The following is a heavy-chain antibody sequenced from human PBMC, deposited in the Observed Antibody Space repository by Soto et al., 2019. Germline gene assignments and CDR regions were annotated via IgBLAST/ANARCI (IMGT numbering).Heavy chain of an antibody. D-gene: IGHD6-19*01. CDR3: AKSPYSSGWYDYGMDV. Sequence: GGSLILSCAASGFTFDDYTMHWVRQAPGKGLEWVSLISWDGGSTYYADSVKGRFTISRDNSKNSLYLQMNSLRTEDTALYYCAKSPYSSGWYDYGMDVWGQGTTVTVSS. CDR2: ISWDGGST. CDR1: GFTFDDYT. J-gene: IGHJ6*02. V-gene: IGHV3-43*01.